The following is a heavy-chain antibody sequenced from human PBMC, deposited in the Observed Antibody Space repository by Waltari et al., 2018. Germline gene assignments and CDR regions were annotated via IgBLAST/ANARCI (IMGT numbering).Heavy chain of an antibody. V-gene: IGHV4-39*01. CDR3: ARHSGVSGLNWFDL. CDR2: IFYSGST. Sequence: QVQLQESGPGLVKPSETLSLTCTVSGGSISSSSYYWGWIRQSPGTGLGWIASIFYSGSTYFNPSLKSRVTISVDTSKNQFSLNLRSVSAADTSLYYCARHSGVSGLNWFDLWGRGTLVTVSS. CDR1: GGSISSSSYY. J-gene: IGHJ5*02.